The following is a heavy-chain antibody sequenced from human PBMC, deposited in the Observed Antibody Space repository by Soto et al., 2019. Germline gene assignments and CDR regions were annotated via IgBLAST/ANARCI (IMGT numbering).Heavy chain of an antibody. Sequence: PSETLSLTRAVYGGAFSGYYWSCIRQPPGKGLEGIGEINTRGSTNYNPSLKSRVTISVDTSKNQFSLKLSSVTAADTAVYYYARERYYLEYWGQGTLVTSPQ. CDR1: GGAFSGYY. CDR2: INTRGST. V-gene: IGHV4-34*01. D-gene: IGHD6-25*01. J-gene: IGHJ4*02. CDR3: ARERYYLEY.